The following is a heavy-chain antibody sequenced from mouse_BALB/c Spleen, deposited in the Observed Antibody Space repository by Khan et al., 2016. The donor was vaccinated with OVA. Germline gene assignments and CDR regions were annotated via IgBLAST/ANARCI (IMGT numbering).Heavy chain of an antibody. CDR3: ARSAQDDAMDY. CDR2: IYPATGST. J-gene: IGHJ4*01. V-gene: IGHV1S132*01. D-gene: IGHD3-2*02. Sequence: QVQLKESGAEVVRPGASVKLSCKTSGYIFTSFWIQWVKQRSGQGLEWIARIYPATGSTYYNEKFKGKATLTADKSSNTVYMHLSSLKSEDSAVYFCARSAQDDAMDYWGQGTSVTVSS. CDR1: GYIFTSFW.